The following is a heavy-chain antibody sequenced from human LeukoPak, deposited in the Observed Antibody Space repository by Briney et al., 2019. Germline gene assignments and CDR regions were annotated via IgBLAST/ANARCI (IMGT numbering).Heavy chain of an antibody. CDR1: GYTFTGYY. V-gene: IGHV1-2*02. CDR3: ARDVVVTAMGY. CDR2: INPNSGGT. Sequence: ASVTVSCKASGYTFTGYYMHWVRQAPGQGLEWMGWINPNSGGTNYAQKFQGRVTITRDTSISTAYMELSRLRSDDTAVYYCARDVVVTAMGYWGQGTLVTVSS. D-gene: IGHD2-21*02. J-gene: IGHJ4*02.